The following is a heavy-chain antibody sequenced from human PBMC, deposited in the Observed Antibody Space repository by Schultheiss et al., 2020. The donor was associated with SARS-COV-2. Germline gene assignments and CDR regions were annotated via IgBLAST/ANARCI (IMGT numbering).Heavy chain of an antibody. D-gene: IGHD3-10*01. CDR3: ARCIVHYYGSGWGTRYYYYYMDV. Sequence: SETLSLTCTVSGCSISSYYWSWSRQPPGKGLEWLGYIYYSGRTNYNPSLKSRVTIAVDTSKNQFSLKLSSVTAADTAVYYCARCIVHYYGSGWGTRYYYYYMDVWGKGTTVTVSS. V-gene: IGHV4-59*12. CDR1: GCSISSYY. J-gene: IGHJ6*03. CDR2: IYYSGRT.